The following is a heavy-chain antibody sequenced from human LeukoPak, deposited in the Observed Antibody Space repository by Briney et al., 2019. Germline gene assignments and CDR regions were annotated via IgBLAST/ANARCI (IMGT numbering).Heavy chain of an antibody. V-gene: IGHV3-30*04. CDR2: ISYDGSNK. CDR1: GFTFSSYA. Sequence: GGSLRLSCAASGFTFSSYAMHWVRQAPGKGLEWVAVISYDGSNKYYADSVKGRFTISRDNSKNTLYLQMNSLRAEDTAVYYCAREGYCSSTSCYLGVRYYYYYGMDVWGQGTTVTVSS. J-gene: IGHJ6*02. D-gene: IGHD2-2*01. CDR3: AREGYCSSTSCYLGVRYYYYYGMDV.